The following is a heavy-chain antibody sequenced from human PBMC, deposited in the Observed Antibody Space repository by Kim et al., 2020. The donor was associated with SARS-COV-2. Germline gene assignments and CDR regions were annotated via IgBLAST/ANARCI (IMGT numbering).Heavy chain of an antibody. D-gene: IGHD6-19*01. J-gene: IGHJ4*02. V-gene: IGHV4-39*07. Sequence: PSRKGRVTISVDTSKKQFSLKLSSVTAADTAVYYCARDLMYSTGWYSDYWGQGTLVTVSS. CDR3: ARDLMYSTGWYSDY.